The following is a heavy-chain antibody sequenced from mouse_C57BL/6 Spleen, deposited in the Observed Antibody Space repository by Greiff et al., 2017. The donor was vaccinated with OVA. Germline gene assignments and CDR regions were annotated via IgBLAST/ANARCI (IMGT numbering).Heavy chain of an antibody. CDR2: VYPYNGGT. Sequence: DVQLQESGPVLVKPGPSVKISCKASGFTFTDYYMHWVKQSHGKSLEWIGLVYPYNGGTSYNQKFKGKATLTVDTSSSTAYMELNSLTSEDSAVYYCASHYYGTLNYFDYWGQGTTLTVSS. CDR3: ASHYYGTLNYFDY. J-gene: IGHJ2*01. V-gene: IGHV1-36*01. D-gene: IGHD1-1*01. CDR1: GFTFTDYY.